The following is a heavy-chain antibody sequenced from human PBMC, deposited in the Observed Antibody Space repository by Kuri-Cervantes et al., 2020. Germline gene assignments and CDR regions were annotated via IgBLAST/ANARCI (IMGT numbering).Heavy chain of an antibody. Sequence: SETLSLTCTVSGGSISGTYYRSWIRQHPGKGLEWIGYIYYSGSTYYNPSLKSLVTISVDTSKNQFSLKLSSVTAADTAVYYCARGPLAARYFDYWGQGTLVTVSS. J-gene: IGHJ4*02. CDR2: IYYSGST. CDR1: GGSISGTYY. CDR3: ARGPLAARYFDY. D-gene: IGHD6-6*01. V-gene: IGHV4-31*01.